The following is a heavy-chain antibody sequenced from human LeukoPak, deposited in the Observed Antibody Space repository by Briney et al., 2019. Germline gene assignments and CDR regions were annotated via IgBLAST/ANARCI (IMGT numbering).Heavy chain of an antibody. CDR1: GYTFTGYY. CDR3: ARGGIAEAGPVKTWFDP. CDR2: INPNSGGT. V-gene: IGHV1-2*02. Sequence: ASVKVSCEASGYTFTGYYMHWVRQAPGQGLEWMGWINPNSGGTNYAQKFQGRVTMTRGTSISTAYMELSRLRSDDTAVYYCARGGIAEAGPVKTWFDPGAKETLVTVSS. J-gene: IGHJ5*02. D-gene: IGHD6-13*01.